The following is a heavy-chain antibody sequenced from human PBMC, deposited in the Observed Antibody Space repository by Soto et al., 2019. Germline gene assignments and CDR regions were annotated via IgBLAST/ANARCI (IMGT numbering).Heavy chain of an antibody. Sequence: PWGSLRLSCTPFGFNFDAYAMSWVRQAPGKGLEWVSAVTATAEIAYYTDSVRGRFIITRDNSDNMLYLQMSSLRVEDTAIYFCARGRYYDSPQDPWGRGNQVTVSA. D-gene: IGHD3-16*01. CDR3: ARGRYYDSPQDP. CDR2: VTATAEIA. CDR1: GFNFDAYA. V-gene: IGHV3-23*01. J-gene: IGHJ5*02.